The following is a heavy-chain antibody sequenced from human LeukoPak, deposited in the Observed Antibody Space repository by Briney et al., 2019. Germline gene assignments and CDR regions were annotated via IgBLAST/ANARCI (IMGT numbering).Heavy chain of an antibody. CDR1: GFTISSYA. CDR2: ISGSGGST. V-gene: IGHV3-23*01. CDR3: AGTMIVVVIAGYFDY. D-gene: IGHD3-22*01. J-gene: IGHJ4*02. Sequence: GGFLRLSCAASGFTISSYAMSWVRQAPGKGLERVSAISGSGGSTYYADSVKGRFTISRDNSKNTLYLQMNSLRAEDTAVYYCAGTMIVVVIAGYFDYWGQGTLVTVSS.